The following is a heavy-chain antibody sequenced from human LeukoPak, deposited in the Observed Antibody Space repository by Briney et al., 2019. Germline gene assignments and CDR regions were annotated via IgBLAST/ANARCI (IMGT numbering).Heavy chain of an antibody. CDR1: GYTLTELS. V-gene: IGHV1-24*01. CDR3: ATVRLWPYYFDY. CDR2: FDPEDGET. J-gene: IGHJ4*02. Sequence: GASVKVSCKVSGYTLTELSMHWVRQAPGKGLEWMGGFDPEDGETIYAQKFQGRVTMTEDTSTDTAYMELSSLRSEDTTVYYCATVRLWPYYFDYWGQGTLVTVSS. D-gene: IGHD2-21*01.